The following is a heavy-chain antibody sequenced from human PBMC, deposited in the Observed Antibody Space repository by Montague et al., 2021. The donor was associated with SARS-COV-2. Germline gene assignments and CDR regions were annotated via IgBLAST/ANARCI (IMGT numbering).Heavy chain of an antibody. CDR2: IYYSGST. V-gene: IGHV4-39*01. Sequence: SETLSLTCTVSGGSISSSSYYWGWIRQPPGKGLEWIGSIYYSGSTYYNPSLKSRVTISVDTSKNQFSLKLSSVTAADTAVYYCARQKSITMIVVVTGGYWFDPWGQGTLVTVSS. CDR3: ARQKSITMIVVVTGGYWFDP. D-gene: IGHD3-22*01. CDR1: GGSISSSSYY. J-gene: IGHJ5*02.